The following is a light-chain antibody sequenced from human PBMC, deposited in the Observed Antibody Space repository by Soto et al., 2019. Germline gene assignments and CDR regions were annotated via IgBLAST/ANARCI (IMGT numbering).Light chain of an antibody. Sequence: QSVLTQPPSVSAAPGQKVTISCSGSSSNIGGNSVSWYQQLPGTAPKLLIYDDNKRPSAIPDRFSGSKSGTSATLGITGFQTGDDADYYCGSWDSSLSAYVFGTGTKVTVL. J-gene: IGLJ1*01. CDR3: GSWDSSLSAYV. V-gene: IGLV1-51*01. CDR2: DDN. CDR1: SSNIGGNS.